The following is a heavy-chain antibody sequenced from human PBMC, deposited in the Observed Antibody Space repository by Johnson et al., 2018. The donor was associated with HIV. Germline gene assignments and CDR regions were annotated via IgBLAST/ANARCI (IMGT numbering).Heavy chain of an antibody. CDR3: AKDDNLGVWYSDAFDV. Sequence: QMLLVESGGGVVQPGGSLRLSCAASGFTFADYGMHWVRQPPGKGLEWVAFIAHDESITHYADSVEGRFTMSRDNSKNTLYLHMKSLLPEDTSIYYCAKDDNLGVWYSDAFDVWGQGTVVTVSS. V-gene: IGHV3-30*02. D-gene: IGHD6-19*01. CDR2: IAHDESIT. J-gene: IGHJ3*01. CDR1: GFTFADYG.